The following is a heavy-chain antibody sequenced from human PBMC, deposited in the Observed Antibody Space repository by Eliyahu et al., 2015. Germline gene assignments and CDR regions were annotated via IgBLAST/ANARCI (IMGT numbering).Heavy chain of an antibody. Sequence: QVQLVESGGGLAKPGGSLRLSCAASGFSFRDYYMTWFRQAPGKGPGWVSYISIGGDRMDYSDAVKGRFIISRDDAKNLLFLEMNSLRAEDTAKYYCAREDLTGPWGQGIMVTVSS. V-gene: IGHV3-11*01. J-gene: IGHJ4*02. CDR3: AREDLTGP. D-gene: IGHD3-9*01. CDR2: ISIGGDRM. CDR1: GFSFRDYY.